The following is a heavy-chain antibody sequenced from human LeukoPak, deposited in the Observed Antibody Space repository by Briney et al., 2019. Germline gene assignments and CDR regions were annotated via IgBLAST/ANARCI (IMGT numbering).Heavy chain of an antibody. D-gene: IGHD3-10*01. V-gene: IGHV3-9*01. Sequence: PGGSLRLSCAASGFTFDDYAMHWVRQAPGKGLEWVSGISWNSGSIGYADSVKGRFTISRDNAKNSLYLQMNSLRAEDTAVYYCAKADGSGIPDYWGQGTLVTVSS. CDR3: AKADGSGIPDY. J-gene: IGHJ4*02. CDR2: ISWNSGSI. CDR1: GFTFDDYA.